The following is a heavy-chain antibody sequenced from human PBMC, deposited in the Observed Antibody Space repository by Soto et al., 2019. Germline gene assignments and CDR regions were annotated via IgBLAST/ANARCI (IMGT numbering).Heavy chain of an antibody. CDR2: ISGSGGST. J-gene: IGHJ6*02. D-gene: IGHD6-13*01. CDR3: ARNPGIAAAGTFHYYYYGMDV. V-gene: IGHV3-23*01. Sequence: GGSLRLSCAASGFTFSSYAMSWVRQAPGKGLEWVSAISGSGGSTYYADSVKGRFTISRDNSKNTLYLQMNSLRAEDTAVYYCARNPGIAAAGTFHYYYYGMDVWGQGTTVTVSS. CDR1: GFTFSSYA.